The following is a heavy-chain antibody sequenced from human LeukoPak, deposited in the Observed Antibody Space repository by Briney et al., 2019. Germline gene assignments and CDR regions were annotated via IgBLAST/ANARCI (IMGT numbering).Heavy chain of an antibody. V-gene: IGHV3-66*01. Sequence: GGSLRLSCAASGFTFSSYWMTWVRQAPGKGLEWVSVIYTGVTTYYADSVRGRFTFSRDNSKNTLYLQMSSLRVEDTAVYYCARVASRAFDFWGQGALVTVSS. CDR2: IYTGVTT. J-gene: IGHJ4*02. CDR3: ARVASRAFDF. CDR1: GFTFSSYW.